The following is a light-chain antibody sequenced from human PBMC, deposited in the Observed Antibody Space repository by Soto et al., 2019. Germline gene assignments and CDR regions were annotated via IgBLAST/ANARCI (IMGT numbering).Light chain of an antibody. CDR3: QSYDITLSGSGV. CDR1: SSNIGAGYD. V-gene: IGLV1-40*01. Sequence: QSVLTQPPSVSGALGQRVTISCTGSSSNIGAGYDVHWYQQLPGTAPKLLIYDNIKRPSGVPDRFSGSKFGNSASLAITGLQAEDEADYYCQSYDITLSGSGVFGGGTKLTVL. CDR2: DNI. J-gene: IGLJ2*01.